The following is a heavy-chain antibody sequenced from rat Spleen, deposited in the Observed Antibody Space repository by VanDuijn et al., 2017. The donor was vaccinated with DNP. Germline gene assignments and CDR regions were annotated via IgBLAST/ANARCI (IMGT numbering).Heavy chain of an antibody. CDR3: ARRVYPAQGGYLDY. Sequence: EVQLVESGGGLVQPGNSLKLSCAASGFTFSDYAMAWVSRSPKRGLDWVATIFYDGSNTYYPDSVTGRFTISRDNAKSILYLEMDSLRSEETATYYCARRVYPAQGGYLDYWGQGVMVTVSS. J-gene: IGHJ2*01. V-gene: IGHV5-17*01. CDR2: IFYDGSNT. D-gene: IGHD1-4*01. CDR1: GFTFSDYA.